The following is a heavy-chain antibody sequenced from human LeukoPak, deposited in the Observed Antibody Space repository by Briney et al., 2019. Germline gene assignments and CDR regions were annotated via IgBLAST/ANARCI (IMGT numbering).Heavy chain of an antibody. CDR2: TNGSGVDT. CDR3: ATVGPYYYESSGSYFDQ. J-gene: IGHJ4*02. Sequence: GGSLKLSCAASGLTFNSYAMGWLRQAPGKGLEWVSITNGSGVDTYYGDSVNGRFSISRDNSENTLYLQMNSLGAEDTAVYYCATVGPYYYESSGSYFDQWGQGTLVTVSS. CDR1: GLTFNSYA. D-gene: IGHD3-22*01. V-gene: IGHV3-23*01.